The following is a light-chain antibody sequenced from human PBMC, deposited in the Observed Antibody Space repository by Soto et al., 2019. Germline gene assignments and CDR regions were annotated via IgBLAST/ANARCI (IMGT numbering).Light chain of an antibody. Sequence: EIVLTQSPATLSLSPGERATLSCRASQSVSNYLAWYQQKPGQAPRLLIYEASNRATGIPARFSGSGSGTDFTLTISSLEPEDFALYYFQHRSNFGPGTKVDIK. J-gene: IGKJ3*01. V-gene: IGKV3-11*01. CDR1: QSVSNY. CDR3: QHRSN. CDR2: EAS.